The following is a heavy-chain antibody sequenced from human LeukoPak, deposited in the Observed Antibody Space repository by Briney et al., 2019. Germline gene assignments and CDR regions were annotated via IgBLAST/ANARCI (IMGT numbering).Heavy chain of an antibody. Sequence: SETLSLTCTVSGGSISSYYWSWIRQPPGKGLEWIGYIYYSGSTNYNPSLKSRVTISVDTSKNQFSLKLSSVTAADTAVYYCARGRGDIVVVPAGNWFDPWGQGTLVTVSS. CDR2: IYYSGST. CDR1: GGSISSYY. V-gene: IGHV4-59*01. CDR3: ARGRGDIVVVPAGNWFDP. J-gene: IGHJ5*02. D-gene: IGHD2-2*01.